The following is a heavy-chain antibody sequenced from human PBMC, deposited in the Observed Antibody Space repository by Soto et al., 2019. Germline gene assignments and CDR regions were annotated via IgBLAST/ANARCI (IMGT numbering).Heavy chain of an antibody. Sequence: XGTLSLTCAVYGGSFSGYYWSWIRQPPGKGLEWIGEINHSGSTNYNPSLKSRVTISVDTSKNQFSLKLSSVTAADTAVYYCARDRVGSSSWFDPWGQGTLVTVSS. CDR1: GGSFSGYY. D-gene: IGHD1-26*01. CDR3: ARDRVGSSSWFDP. J-gene: IGHJ5*02. V-gene: IGHV4-34*01. CDR2: INHSGST.